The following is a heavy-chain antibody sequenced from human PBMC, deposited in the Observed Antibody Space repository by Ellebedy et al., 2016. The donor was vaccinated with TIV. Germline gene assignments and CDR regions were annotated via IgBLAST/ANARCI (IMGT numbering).Heavy chain of an antibody. CDR1: GGSISSFY. D-gene: IGHD5-18*01. J-gene: IGHJ4*02. V-gene: IGHV4-59*01. Sequence: MPGGSLRLSCSVSGGSISSFYWSWVRQPPGKGLECIGNIYYRGSPNYNPSLKSRVSISVDTSKNQISLKLSSVTAADTAVYYCARANSYGIDYWGQGTLVTVSS. CDR2: IYYRGSP. CDR3: ARANSYGIDY.